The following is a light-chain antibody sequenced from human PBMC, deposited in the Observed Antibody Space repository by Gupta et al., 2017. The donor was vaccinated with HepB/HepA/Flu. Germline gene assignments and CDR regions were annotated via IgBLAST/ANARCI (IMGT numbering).Light chain of an antibody. V-gene: IGKV3-15*01. J-gene: IGKJ2*01. CDR3: QQYNNWPPAT. CDR1: QSVSSN. Sequence: EIVMTQSPATLSVSPGERATLSCRASQSVSSNLAWYQQKPGQAPRLLIYGASTRATGIPARFSGSGSGTEFTLTISSLQSEDFAVYYCQQYNNWPPATFGQGTXLEIK. CDR2: GAS.